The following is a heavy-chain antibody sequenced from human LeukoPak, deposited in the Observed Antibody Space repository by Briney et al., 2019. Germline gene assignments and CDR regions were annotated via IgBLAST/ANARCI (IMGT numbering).Heavy chain of an antibody. Sequence: PGGSLRLSCAASGFTFMNHWMHWVRQAPGKGLEWVSGISASDGSTYYADSVKGRFTISRDNSKNTLYLQMNTLRAEDTAIYYCAKVHSSGYYRWDAFDIWGQGTMVTVSS. V-gene: IGHV3-23*01. J-gene: IGHJ3*02. CDR1: GFTFMNHW. D-gene: IGHD6-19*01. CDR3: AKVHSSGYYRWDAFDI. CDR2: ISASDGST.